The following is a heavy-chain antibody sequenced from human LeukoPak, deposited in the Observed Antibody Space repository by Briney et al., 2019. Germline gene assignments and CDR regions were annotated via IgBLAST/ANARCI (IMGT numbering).Heavy chain of an antibody. CDR2: MNPKTGDT. Sequence: ASVRVSCKASGYTFTGHDINWVRQATGQGLEWMGWMNPKTGDTGYAQKFQGRVNMTRNTSIDTAYMELSGLRSDDTAVYYCTRGSLSGSSRDYWGQGTLLTVSS. J-gene: IGHJ4*02. V-gene: IGHV1-8*01. D-gene: IGHD1-26*01. CDR3: TRGSLSGSSRDY. CDR1: GYTFTGHD.